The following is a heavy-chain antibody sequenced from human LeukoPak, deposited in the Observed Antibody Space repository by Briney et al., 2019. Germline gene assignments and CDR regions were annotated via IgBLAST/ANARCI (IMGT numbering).Heavy chain of an antibody. CDR2: IYSGGST. CDR1: GFTFSSYW. D-gene: IGHD3-9*01. V-gene: IGHV3-66*01. Sequence: GGSLRLSCAASGFTFSSYWMHWVRQAPGKGLEWVSVIYSGGSTYYADSVKGRFTISRDNSKNTLYLQMNSLRAEDTAVYYCASRGDILTGLGYWGQGTLVTVSS. J-gene: IGHJ4*02. CDR3: ASRGDILTGLGY.